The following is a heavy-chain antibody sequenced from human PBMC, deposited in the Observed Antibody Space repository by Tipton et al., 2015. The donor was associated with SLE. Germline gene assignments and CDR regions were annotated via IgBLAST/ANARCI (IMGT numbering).Heavy chain of an antibody. CDR3: AIEGSSCLFQH. CDR2: IYTSGST. V-gene: IGHV4-61*02. J-gene: IGHJ1*01. D-gene: IGHD6-13*01. CDR1: GGSISSGSYY. Sequence: LRLSCTVSGGSISSGSYYWSWIRQPAGKGLEWIGRIYTSGSTNYNPSLKSRVTISVNTSKNQFSLKLSSVTAADTAVYYCAIEGSSCLFQHWCQGTLVTVSS.